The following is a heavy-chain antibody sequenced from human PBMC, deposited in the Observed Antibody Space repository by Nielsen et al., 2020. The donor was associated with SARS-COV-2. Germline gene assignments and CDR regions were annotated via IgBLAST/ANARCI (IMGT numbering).Heavy chain of an antibody. CDR2: ISGSGGST. J-gene: IGHJ4*02. Sequence: GESLKISCAASGFTFSSYAMSWVRQAPGKGLEWVSAISGSGGSTYCADSVKGRFTISRDNSKNTLYLQMNSLRAEDTAVYYCAKSGMDGSGDDYWGQGTLVTVSS. V-gene: IGHV3-23*01. CDR3: AKSGMDGSGDDY. D-gene: IGHD3-10*01. CDR1: GFTFSSYA.